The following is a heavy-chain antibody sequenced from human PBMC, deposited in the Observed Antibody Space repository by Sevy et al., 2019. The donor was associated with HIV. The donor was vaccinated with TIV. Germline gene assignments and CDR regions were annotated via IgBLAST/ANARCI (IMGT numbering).Heavy chain of an antibody. J-gene: IGHJ4*02. D-gene: IGHD1-20*01. CDR2: ISKSGGST. CDR3: ARDIISLAKDS. Sequence: GGSLRLSCAASGFTFSNYTTTWVRQAPGKGLEWVSGISKSGGSTYYAGSVTGRFTISRDNSKNTLYLQMNIVRADDTATYYCARDIISLAKDSWGQGTLVTVSS. V-gene: IGHV3-23*01. CDR1: GFTFSNYT.